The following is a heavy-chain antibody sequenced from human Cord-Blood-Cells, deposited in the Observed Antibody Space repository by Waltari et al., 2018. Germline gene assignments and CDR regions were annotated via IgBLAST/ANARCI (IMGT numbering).Heavy chain of an antibody. J-gene: IGHJ4*02. CDR1: GFTFSSYG. D-gene: IGHD3-3*01. CDR2: IRYDVSNK. V-gene: IGHV3-30*02. Sequence: QVQLVESGGGVVQAGGSLRLSCAASGFTFSSYGMHWVRRAPGKGVGWVEFIRYDVSNKYYADSVKGRFTISRDNSKNTLYLQMNSLRAEDTAVYYCANTAYDFWSGYFDYWGQGTLVTVSS. CDR3: ANTAYDFWSGYFDY.